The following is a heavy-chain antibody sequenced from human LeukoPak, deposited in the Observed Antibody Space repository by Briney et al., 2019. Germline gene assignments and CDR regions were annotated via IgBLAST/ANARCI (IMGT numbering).Heavy chain of an antibody. Sequence: PSETLSLTCTVSGGSISSSSYCWGWIRQPPGKGLEWIGSIYYSGSTYYNPSLKSRVTISVDTSKNQFSLKLSSVTAADTAVYYCARDPPRTYYDILTGYYWSYAFDIWGQGTMATASS. D-gene: IGHD3-9*01. CDR3: ARDPPRTYYDILTGYYWSYAFDI. J-gene: IGHJ3*02. V-gene: IGHV4-39*07. CDR2: IYYSGST. CDR1: GGSISSSSYC.